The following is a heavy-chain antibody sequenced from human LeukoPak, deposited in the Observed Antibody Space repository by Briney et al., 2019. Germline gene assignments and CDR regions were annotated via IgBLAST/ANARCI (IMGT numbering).Heavy chain of an antibody. V-gene: IGHV4-59*01. Sequence: SETLSLTCTVSGGPIRTYQWSWIRQPPGKGLEWIGNIHYSGSANYNPSLKSRVIISVDTSKNQFSLKLSPVTAADTAVYYCARTARPIDAFDIWGQGTMVTVSS. J-gene: IGHJ3*02. CDR1: GGPIRTYQ. CDR2: IHYSGSA. CDR3: ARTARPIDAFDI.